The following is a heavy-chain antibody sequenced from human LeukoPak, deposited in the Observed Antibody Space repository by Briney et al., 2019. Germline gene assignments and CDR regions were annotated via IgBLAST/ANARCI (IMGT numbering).Heavy chain of an antibody. Sequence: GGSLRLSCAASGFTFSSYSMNWVRQAPGKGLEWVSFISSSSSTIYYADSVKGRFTISRDNAKNSLYLLMNSLRAEDTAVYYCARDRGGSYSAIDYWGQGTLVTVSS. D-gene: IGHD1-26*01. CDR3: ARDRGGSYSAIDY. V-gene: IGHV3-48*04. CDR1: GFTFSSYS. CDR2: ISSSSSTI. J-gene: IGHJ4*02.